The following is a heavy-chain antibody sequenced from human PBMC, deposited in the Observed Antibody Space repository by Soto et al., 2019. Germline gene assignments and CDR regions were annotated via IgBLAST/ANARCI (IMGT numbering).Heavy chain of an antibody. Sequence: ASVKVSCTASGYTFTSYGISWVRQAPGQGLEWMGWISAYNGNTNYAQKLQGRVTMTTDTSTSTAYMELRSLRSDDTAVYYCARVTIFGVVILSDAFDIWGQGTMVTVSS. J-gene: IGHJ3*02. CDR3: ARVTIFGVVILSDAFDI. CDR2: ISAYNGNT. D-gene: IGHD3-3*01. CDR1: GYTFTSYG. V-gene: IGHV1-18*01.